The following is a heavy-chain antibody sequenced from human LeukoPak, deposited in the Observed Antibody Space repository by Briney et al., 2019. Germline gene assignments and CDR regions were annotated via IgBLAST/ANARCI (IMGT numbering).Heavy chain of an antibody. CDR1: GFTFSSYG. D-gene: IGHD1-26*01. V-gene: IGHV3-33*01. CDR2: IWYDGSNK. CDR3: ARDSGTYVERYYYDY. Sequence: GRSLRLSCAPSGFTFSSYGMHWVRRAPGKRLEWVAVIWYDGSNKYYADSVKGRFTISRDNSKNTLYLQMNSLRAEDTAVYYCARDSGTYVERYYYDYWGQGTLVTVSS. J-gene: IGHJ4*02.